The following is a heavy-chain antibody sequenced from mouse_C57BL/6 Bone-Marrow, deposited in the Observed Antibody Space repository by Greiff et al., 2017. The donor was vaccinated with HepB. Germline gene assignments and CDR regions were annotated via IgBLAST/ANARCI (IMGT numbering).Heavy chain of an antibody. D-gene: IGHD2-1*01. CDR1: GYTFTSYW. J-gene: IGHJ4*01. Sequence: QVQLQQPGAELVKPGASVKLSCKASGYTFTSYWMHWVRQRPGQGLEWIGMIHPNSGSTNYNEKFKSKATLTVDKSTSTAYMQLSSLTSEDSAVYYCARELSIYYGNSPCAMDYWGQGTSVTVSS. V-gene: IGHV1-64*01. CDR3: ARELSIYYGNSPCAMDY. CDR2: IHPNSGST.